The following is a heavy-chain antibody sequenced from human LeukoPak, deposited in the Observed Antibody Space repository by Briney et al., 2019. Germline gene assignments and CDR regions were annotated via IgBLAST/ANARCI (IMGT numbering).Heavy chain of an antibody. Sequence: GVSLRLSCAASGFTFSSYWMHWVRQAPGKGLVWVSRINSDGSSTSYADSVKGRFTISRDNAKNTLYLQMNSPRAEDTAVYYCARVGIVGAATGLMDVWGQGTTVTVSS. D-gene: IGHD1-26*01. CDR2: INSDGSST. J-gene: IGHJ6*02. CDR3: ARVGIVGAATGLMDV. V-gene: IGHV3-74*01. CDR1: GFTFSSYW.